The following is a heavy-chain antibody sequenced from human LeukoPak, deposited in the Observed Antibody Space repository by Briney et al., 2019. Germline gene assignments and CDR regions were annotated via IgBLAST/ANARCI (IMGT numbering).Heavy chain of an antibody. CDR1: GLTVSSNY. Sequence: PGGSLRLSCAASGLTVSSNYMSWVRQAPGKGLEWVSVIYSGGSTYYADSVKGRFTISRDNSKNTLYLQMNSLRAEDTAVYYCAKDGTYSSGWYHDAFDIWGQGTMVTVSS. V-gene: IGHV3-53*01. CDR3: AKDGTYSSGWYHDAFDI. CDR2: IYSGGST. D-gene: IGHD6-19*01. J-gene: IGHJ3*02.